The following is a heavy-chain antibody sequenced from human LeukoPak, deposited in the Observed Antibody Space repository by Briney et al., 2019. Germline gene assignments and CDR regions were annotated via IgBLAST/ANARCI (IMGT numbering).Heavy chain of an antibody. V-gene: IGHV3-48*02. D-gene: IGHD3/OR15-3a*01. J-gene: IGHJ4*02. Sequence: SASSLRLSYAAAGFNFTSYSMNLGRQASGKGLQWVSYIRSHCNTIYYADSVKGRFAISRDKANNSQYLQMNSLRDEDTAVYYCARRVRWRTGETSVSYFDYWGQGTLVAVSS. CDR3: ARRVRWRTGETSVSYFDY. CDR2: IRSHCNTI. CDR1: GFNFTSYS.